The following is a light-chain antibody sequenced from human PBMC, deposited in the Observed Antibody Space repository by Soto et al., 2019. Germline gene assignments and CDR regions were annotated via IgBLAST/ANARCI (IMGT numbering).Light chain of an antibody. V-gene: IGLV1-40*01. CDR2: GNS. Sequence: QSVLTQPPSVSGAPGQTVTISCTGSSSNIGACYDVHWYQQLPGTAPKLLIYGNSNRPSGVPDRFSGSKSGTSASLAITGLQAEDEADYYCQSYDSSLSGWVFGGGTKLTVL. CDR3: QSYDSSLSGWV. CDR1: SSNIGACYD. J-gene: IGLJ3*02.